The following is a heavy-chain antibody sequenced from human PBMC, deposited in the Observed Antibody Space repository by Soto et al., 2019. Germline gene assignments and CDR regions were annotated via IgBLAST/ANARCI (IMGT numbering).Heavy chain of an antibody. CDR1: GGSISSSNW. V-gene: IGHV4-4*02. Sequence: QVQLQESGPGLVKPSGTLSLTCAVSGGSISSSNWWSWVRQPPGKGLEWIGEIYHSGSTNYNPSLKSRVTISVDKSKNQFSLKLSSVTAADTAVYYCARVGRYYDILTGYYPYWYFDLWGRGTLVTVSS. CDR3: ARVGRYYDILTGYYPYWYFDL. J-gene: IGHJ2*01. D-gene: IGHD3-9*01. CDR2: IYHSGST.